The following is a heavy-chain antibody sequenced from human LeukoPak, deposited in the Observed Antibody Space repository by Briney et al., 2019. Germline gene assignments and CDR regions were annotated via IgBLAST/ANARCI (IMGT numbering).Heavy chain of an antibody. J-gene: IGHJ6*02. V-gene: IGHV3-30*18. D-gene: IGHD3-22*01. CDR2: VSYDGVVK. CDR1: GFTFRNYG. Sequence: GGSLRLSCAASGFTFRNYGMHWVRQAPGKGLEWVAVVSYDGVVKRYADSVKGRFIISRDNSKNTLYLQMNSLRPEDTAVYYCAKDRVIFDYYGMAVWGQGTTVTVSS. CDR3: AKDRVIFDYYGMAV.